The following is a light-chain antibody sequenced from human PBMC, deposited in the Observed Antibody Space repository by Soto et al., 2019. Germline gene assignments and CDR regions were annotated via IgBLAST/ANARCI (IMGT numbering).Light chain of an antibody. V-gene: IGKV3-15*01. Sequence: EIVLTQSPATLSVSPEERATLSCRASQRVRSNLAWYQQKPGQGPRLLIFGASTRATNIPARFSGSGSGTEFTLTISSLQSEDFAVYYCQEYINWPSLTFGGGTKVDIK. J-gene: IGKJ4*01. CDR2: GAS. CDR3: QEYINWPSLT. CDR1: QRVRSN.